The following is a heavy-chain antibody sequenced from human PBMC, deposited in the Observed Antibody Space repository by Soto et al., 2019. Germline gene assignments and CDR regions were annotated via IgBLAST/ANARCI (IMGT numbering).Heavy chain of an antibody. J-gene: IGHJ4*02. CDR2: ISPDGRNK. Sequence: QVKLVESRGGVVQPGRSLRLSCAASGFTFAAYAVHWVRQAPGKGLEWVAGISPDGRNKYYTDSVKGRFTISRDNSKNTLSLQLNSLRGEDTAVYYCARGDGYNYFDRWGQGTLVTVSS. CDR1: GFTFAAYA. V-gene: IGHV3-30*04. CDR3: ARGDGYNYFDR. D-gene: IGHD5-12*01.